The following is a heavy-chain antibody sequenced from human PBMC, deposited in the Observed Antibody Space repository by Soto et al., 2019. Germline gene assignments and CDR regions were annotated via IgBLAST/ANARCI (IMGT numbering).Heavy chain of an antibody. Sequence: SETLSLTCAVSGGSFTSNNWWTWVRQPPGQGLEWIGEIYRTGSTNYNPSLKSRVTISLDKSENQFSLKVTSLTAADTAVYFCMKAHESGDFLGMSVWGPGTTVTVSS. CDR3: MKAHESGDFLGMSV. J-gene: IGHJ6*02. CDR2: IYRTGST. CDR1: GGSFTSNNW. V-gene: IGHV4-4*02. D-gene: IGHD3-10*01.